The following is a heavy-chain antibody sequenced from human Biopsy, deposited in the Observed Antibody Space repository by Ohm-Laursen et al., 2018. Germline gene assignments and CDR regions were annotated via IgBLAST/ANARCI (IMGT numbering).Heavy chain of an antibody. Sequence: TLSLTCTVSGGSISSDWWSWIRQTPGKGLEWIGYVYYSGTTTYNPSLRSRVTISVDTSMNQISLRLQSVTAADTAIYYCTRATNSTGWPYYYFYGMDIWGLGTTVTVSS. CDR1: GGSISSDW. CDR3: TRATNSTGWPYYYFYGMDI. V-gene: IGHV4-59*01. D-gene: IGHD2/OR15-2a*01. J-gene: IGHJ6*02. CDR2: VYYSGTT.